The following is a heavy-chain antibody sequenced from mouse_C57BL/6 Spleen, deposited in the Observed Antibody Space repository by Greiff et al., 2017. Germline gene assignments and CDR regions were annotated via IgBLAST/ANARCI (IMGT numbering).Heavy chain of an antibody. D-gene: IGHD2-3*01. CDR1: GYTFTSYW. CDR2: INPSNGGT. Sequence: QVQLQQSGAELVRPGASVKLSCKASGYTFTSYWMHWVKQRPGQGLEWIGNINPSNGGTNYNEKFKSKATLTVDKSSSTAYMQLSSLTSEDSAVYYCARVLLWLLSMDYWGQGTSVTVSS. J-gene: IGHJ4*01. CDR3: ARVLLWLLSMDY. V-gene: IGHV1-53*01.